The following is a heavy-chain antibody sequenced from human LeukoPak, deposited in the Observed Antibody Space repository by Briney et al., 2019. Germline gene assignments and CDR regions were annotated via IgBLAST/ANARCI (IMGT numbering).Heavy chain of an antibody. J-gene: IGHJ6*02. D-gene: IGHD4-17*01. CDR2: IYSGDIT. V-gene: IGHV3-66*04. Sequence: PGRSLRLSCAASGFTFSSNYMSWVRQAPGKGLEWVSIIYSGDITYYADSVKGRFTISRDNSKNTLYLQMNSLRAEDTAVYYCAGHGDVYYYYAMDVWGQGTTVTVSS. CDR3: AGHGDVYYYYAMDV. CDR1: GFTFSSNY.